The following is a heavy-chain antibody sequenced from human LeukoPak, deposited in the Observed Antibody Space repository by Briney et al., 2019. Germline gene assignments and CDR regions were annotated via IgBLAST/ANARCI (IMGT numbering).Heavy chain of an antibody. CDR3: ARGARDGYNLYFFDY. V-gene: IGHV4-59*08. Sequence: SETLSLTCTVSGGSISSYYWSWIRQPPGKGLEWIGYIYYSGSTNYNPSLKSRVTISVDTSKNQFSLKLSSVTAADTAVYYCARGARDGYNLYFFDYWGQGTLVTVSS. CDR2: IYYSGST. CDR1: GGSISSYY. J-gene: IGHJ4*02. D-gene: IGHD5-24*01.